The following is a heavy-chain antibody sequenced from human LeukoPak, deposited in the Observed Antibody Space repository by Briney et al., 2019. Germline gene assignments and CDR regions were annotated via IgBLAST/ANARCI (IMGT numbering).Heavy chain of an antibody. Sequence: GGSLRLSCAASGFTFSGSAMHWVRQASRKGLEWVGRIRSKANSYATAYAASVKGRFTISRDDSKNTAYLQMNSLKTEDTAVYYCTMTTVTTDPDYWGQGTLVTVSS. CDR1: GFTFSGSA. V-gene: IGHV3-73*01. D-gene: IGHD4-17*01. J-gene: IGHJ4*02. CDR2: IRSKANSYAT. CDR3: TMTTVTTDPDY.